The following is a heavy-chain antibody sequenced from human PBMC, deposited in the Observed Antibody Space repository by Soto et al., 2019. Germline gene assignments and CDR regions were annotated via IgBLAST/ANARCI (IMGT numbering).Heavy chain of an antibody. CDR3: ARLVGNSWLDY. V-gene: IGHV3-74*03. CDR2: IDHDGSST. CDR1: GFNFTAYW. J-gene: IGHJ4*02. Sequence: GGSLRLSCEVSGFNFTAYWMHWVRQAPGKGLEWVSRIDHDGSSTTFADSVKGRFTISRDNVKNRMYLQMNSLRAEDTAVYYCARLVGNSWLDYWGQGTVVTVSS. D-gene: IGHD6-13*01.